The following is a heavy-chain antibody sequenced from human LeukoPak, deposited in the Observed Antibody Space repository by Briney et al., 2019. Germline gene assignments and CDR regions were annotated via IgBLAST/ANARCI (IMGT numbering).Heavy chain of an antibody. CDR1: GFTFNNYG. D-gene: IGHD6-19*01. J-gene: IGHJ4*02. V-gene: IGHV3-30*03. Sequence: GGSLRLSCAASGFTFNNYGMHWVRQAPGKGLEWVAVISYDGRNKHYPDSVKGRFTISRDNSKNTLYLQMNSLRAEDTAVYYCAIGWFDYWGQGTLVTVSS. CDR3: AIGWFDY. CDR2: ISYDGRNK.